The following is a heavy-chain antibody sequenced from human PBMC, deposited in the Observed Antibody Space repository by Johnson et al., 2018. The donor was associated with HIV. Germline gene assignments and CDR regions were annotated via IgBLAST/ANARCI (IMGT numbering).Heavy chain of an antibody. Sequence: QVQLVESGGGVVQPGRSLRLSCAASGFTFSTYALHWVRQTPGKGLEWVALISDDGSKIYYADSVKGRFTISRDNSKNSLYLQMNRLKAEDTAVYYCANGPIYGGAFDIWGQGTMVTVSS. J-gene: IGHJ3*02. V-gene: IGHV3-30*04. D-gene: IGHD3-10*02. CDR3: ANGPIYGGAFDI. CDR1: GFTFSTYA. CDR2: ISDDGSKI.